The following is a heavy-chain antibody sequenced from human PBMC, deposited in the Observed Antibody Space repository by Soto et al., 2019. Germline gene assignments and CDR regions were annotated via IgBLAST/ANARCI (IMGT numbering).Heavy chain of an antibody. CDR3: ARDRYCSTISCPGSVFAFDI. D-gene: IGHD2-2*01. V-gene: IGHV3-11*01. J-gene: IGHJ3*02. CDR2: ISSRGSTT. CDR1: GFSFSDYY. Sequence: QVQLVESGGGLVKPGGSLRLSCAASGFSFSDYYMSWIRQAPGKGLEWVSYISSRGSTTFYAGSVKGRFTISRDNAKNSLFLQVNSLRAEDTAVYYCARDRYCSTISCPGSVFAFDIWGQGTMVTVSS.